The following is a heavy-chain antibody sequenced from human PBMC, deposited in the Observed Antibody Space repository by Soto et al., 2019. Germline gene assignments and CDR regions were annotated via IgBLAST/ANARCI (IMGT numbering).Heavy chain of an antibody. CDR3: AGLGYSYGHDY. CDR2: IYYSGST. J-gene: IGHJ4*02. D-gene: IGHD5-18*01. CDR1: GGSISSYY. V-gene: IGHV4-59*01. Sequence: PSATLSLACTVSGGSISSYYWSWIRQPPGKGLEWIGYIYYSGSTNYNPSLKSRVTISVDTSKNQFSLKLSSVTAADTAVYYCAGLGYSYGHDYWGQGTLVTVSS.